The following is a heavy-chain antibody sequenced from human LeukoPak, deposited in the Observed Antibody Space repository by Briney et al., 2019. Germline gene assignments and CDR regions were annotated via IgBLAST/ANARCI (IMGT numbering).Heavy chain of an antibody. J-gene: IGHJ2*01. CDR3: ARVGRPTKRITIFGVVPGGFDL. V-gene: IGHV4-34*01. Sequence: PSETLSLTCAVYGGSFSGYYWSWIRQPPGRGLEWIGEISHSGSTNYNSSLKSRVTISVDTSKNQFSLKLSSVTAADTAVYYCARVGRPTKRITIFGVVPGGFDLWGRGTLVTVSS. CDR2: ISHSGST. CDR1: GGSFSGYY. D-gene: IGHD3-3*01.